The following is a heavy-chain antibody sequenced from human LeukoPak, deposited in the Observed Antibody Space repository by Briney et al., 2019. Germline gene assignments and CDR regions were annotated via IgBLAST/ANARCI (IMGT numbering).Heavy chain of an antibody. CDR2: ISAYNGNT. D-gene: IGHD5-18*01. V-gene: IGHV1-18*04. Sequence: ASVKVSCKASGYTFTSYYMHWVRQAPGQGLEWMGWISAYNGNTNYAQKLQGRVTMTTDTSTSTAYMELRSLRSDDTAVYYCARESTAMVDFDYWGQGTLVTVSS. CDR3: ARESTAMVDFDY. J-gene: IGHJ4*02. CDR1: GYTFTSYY.